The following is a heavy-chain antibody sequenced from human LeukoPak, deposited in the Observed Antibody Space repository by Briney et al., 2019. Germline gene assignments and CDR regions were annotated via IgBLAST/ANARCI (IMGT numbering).Heavy chain of an antibody. D-gene: IGHD5-18*01. CDR2: IYSDGRT. Sequence: GGPLRLSCAASGFTVSSKYMSWVRQAPGKGLEWVSVIYSDGRTYYADAVKGRFTISSDNSKNTLYLHMNSLRAEDTAVYYCARDFDRGSGSTAILGWYFDLWGRGTLVTVSS. J-gene: IGHJ2*01. V-gene: IGHV3-53*01. CDR3: ARDFDRGSGSTAILGWYFDL. CDR1: GFTVSSKY.